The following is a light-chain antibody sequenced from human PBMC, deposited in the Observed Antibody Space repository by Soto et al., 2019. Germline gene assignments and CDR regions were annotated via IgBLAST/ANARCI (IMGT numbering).Light chain of an antibody. Sequence: DIQMTQSPCSLSASVGDRVTITCQASQDISNYLNWYQQKPGKAHKLLIYDASNLETGVPSRFSGSGSGTDFTFTISSLQPEDIATYYCQQYDNLPLTFGGGTKVEIK. J-gene: IGKJ4*01. CDR2: DAS. CDR1: QDISNY. CDR3: QQYDNLPLT. V-gene: IGKV1-33*01.